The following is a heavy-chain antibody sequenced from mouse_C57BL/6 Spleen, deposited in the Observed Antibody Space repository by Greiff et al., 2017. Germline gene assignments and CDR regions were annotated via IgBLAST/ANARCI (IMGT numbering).Heavy chain of an antibody. V-gene: IGHV5-17*01. J-gene: IGHJ2*01. Sequence: EVKLMESGGGLVKPGGSLKLSCAASGFTISDYGMHWVRQAPEKGLEWVAYISSGSSTIYYADTVKGRFTISRDNAKNTLFLQMTSLRSEDTAMYYCARGDYAYFDYWGQGTTLTVSS. CDR3: ARGDYAYFDY. CDR2: ISSGSSTI. D-gene: IGHD2-4*01. CDR1: GFTISDYG.